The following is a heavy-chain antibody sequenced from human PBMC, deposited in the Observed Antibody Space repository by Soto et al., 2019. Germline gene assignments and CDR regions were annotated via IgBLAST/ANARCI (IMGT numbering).Heavy chain of an antibody. D-gene: IGHD2-15*01. V-gene: IGHV3-23*01. CDR1: GFIFSSYG. CDR2: ISASGGST. J-gene: IGHJ4*02. Sequence: EVQLLESGGGVVQPGGSLRLSCAASGFIFSSYGMSWVRQAPGKGLEWVSSISASGGSTYYADSVRGRFTISRDNSKSTLYLQMHSLRAEDTAVYYCAKDPECSGGSCYYDYWGQGTLVTVSS. CDR3: AKDPECSGGSCYYDY.